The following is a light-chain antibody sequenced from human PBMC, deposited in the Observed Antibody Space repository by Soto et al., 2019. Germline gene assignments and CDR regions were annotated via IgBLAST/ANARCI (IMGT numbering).Light chain of an antibody. V-gene: IGKV3-15*01. CDR3: QQHDQGWT. CDR2: GAS. J-gene: IGKJ1*01. Sequence: EMVMTQSPATLSVFLGERATLSCRASQSFSTNLVWYQQKPGQPPRLLIYGASTRATGIPARFSGSGSGTEFTLTISSLQSEDFAVYYCQQHDQGWTFGQGTKVEIK. CDR1: QSFSTN.